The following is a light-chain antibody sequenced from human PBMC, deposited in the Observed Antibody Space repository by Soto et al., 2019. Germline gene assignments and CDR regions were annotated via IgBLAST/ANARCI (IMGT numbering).Light chain of an antibody. Sequence: QSVLTQPPSASGTPGQRVTISCSGSSSNIGSNYVYWYQQLPGTAPKLLIYSNNQRPSGVPDRFSGSKSGTSASLAISGLRSADEADYYCAAWDDSLSGYVFGNGTKVTVL. CDR3: AAWDDSLSGYV. V-gene: IGLV1-47*02. J-gene: IGLJ1*01. CDR1: SSNIGSNY. CDR2: SNN.